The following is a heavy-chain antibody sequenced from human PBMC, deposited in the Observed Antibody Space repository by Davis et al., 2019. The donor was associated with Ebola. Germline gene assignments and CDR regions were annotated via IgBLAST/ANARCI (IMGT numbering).Heavy chain of an antibody. CDR1: GYTFSNFA. V-gene: IGHV1-3*01. Sequence: AASVKVSCKASGYTFSNFAMHWVRQAPGQRLAWMGWIYAVNGDTKYSQKFQGRVTMTSDTSASTAYLELSSLRSEDTAVYYCARDPSRLTEGHLDYWGQGTLVTVSS. D-gene: IGHD2-21*02. J-gene: IGHJ4*02. CDR2: IYAVNGDT. CDR3: ARDPSRLTEGHLDY.